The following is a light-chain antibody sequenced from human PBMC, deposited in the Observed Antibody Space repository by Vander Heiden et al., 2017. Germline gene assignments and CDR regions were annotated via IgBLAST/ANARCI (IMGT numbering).Light chain of an antibody. CDR2: TTK. Sequence: QPVLPQPPSASGTPGHRVTLSCSGRGPNIGSRNVYLYQQFPGTAPKLLIYTTKQRPSGVPDRFSGSKCGTSAALAISALQSEDEADYYCSAWDDSLHGRVFGGGTKLTVL. V-gene: IGLV1-44*01. CDR3: SAWDDSLHGRV. CDR1: GPNIGSRN. J-gene: IGLJ3*02.